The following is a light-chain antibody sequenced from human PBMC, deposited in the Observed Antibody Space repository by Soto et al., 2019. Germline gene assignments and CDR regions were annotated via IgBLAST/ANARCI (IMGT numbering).Light chain of an antibody. CDR1: SSNIGSNY. Sequence: QSVLTQPPSASGTPGQRVTISCSGSSSNIGSNYVCWYQHLPGTAPKLLIYSNNQRPSGVPDRFSGSKSGTSASLAISGLRSEDEADYYCATLDDSLSGHYVFGTGTQLTVL. J-gene: IGLJ1*01. V-gene: IGLV1-47*02. CDR2: SNN. CDR3: ATLDDSLSGHYV.